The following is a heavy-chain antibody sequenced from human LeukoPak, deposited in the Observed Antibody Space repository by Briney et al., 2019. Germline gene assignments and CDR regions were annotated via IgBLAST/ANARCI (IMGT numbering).Heavy chain of an antibody. J-gene: IGHJ5*02. CDR2: IYDFGST. CDR1: GGSFISHY. CDR3: VRAVGPVGGYDSP. Sequence: PSETLSLTCTVSGGSFISHYWSWIRQTPGKGLEWFGYIYDFGSTDYNPSLKSRVTMSVDTSKNQFSLKLSSVTAADTAVYYCVRAVGPVGGYDSPWGQGTLVTVSS. D-gene: IGHD5-12*01. V-gene: IGHV4-59*11.